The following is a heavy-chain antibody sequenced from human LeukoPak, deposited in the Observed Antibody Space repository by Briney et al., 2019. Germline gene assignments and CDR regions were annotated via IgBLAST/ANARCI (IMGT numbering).Heavy chain of an antibody. CDR3: AREWGRLRDY. CDR1: EFTFSSYS. D-gene: IGHD3-16*01. V-gene: IGHV3-21*01. J-gene: IGHJ4*02. CDR2: ISSSSSYI. Sequence: PGGSLRLSCAASEFTFSSYSMNWVRQAPGKGLEWVSSISSSSSYIYYADSVKGRFTISRDNAKNSLYLQMNSLRAEDTAVYYCAREWGRLRDYWGQGTLVTVSS.